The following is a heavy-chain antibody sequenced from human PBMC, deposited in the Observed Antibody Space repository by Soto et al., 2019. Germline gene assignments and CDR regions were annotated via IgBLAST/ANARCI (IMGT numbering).Heavy chain of an antibody. J-gene: IGHJ6*02. D-gene: IGHD6-6*01. CDR2: IWYDGSNK. CDR3: ARGDFIAARPNYYGMDV. Sequence: PGGSLRLSCAASGFTFSSYGMHWVRQAPGKGLEWAAVIWYDGSNKYYADSVKGRFTISRDNSKNTLYLQMNSLRAEDTAVYYCARGDFIAARPNYYGMDVWGQGTTVTVSS. V-gene: IGHV3-33*01. CDR1: GFTFSSYG.